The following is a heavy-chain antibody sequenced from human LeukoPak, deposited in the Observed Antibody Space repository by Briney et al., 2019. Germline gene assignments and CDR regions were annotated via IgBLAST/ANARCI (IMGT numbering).Heavy chain of an antibody. CDR2: ISYDGSNK. CDR1: GFTFSSYA. V-gene: IGHV3-30-3*01. D-gene: IGHD5-18*01. CDR3: ARWDSDTAMVTADY. J-gene: IGHJ4*02. Sequence: PGGSLRLSCAASGFTFSSYAMHWVRQAPGKGLEWVAVISYDGSNKYYADSVKGRFTISRDNSKNTLYLQMNSLRAEDTAVYYCARWDSDTAMVTADYWGQGTLVTVSS.